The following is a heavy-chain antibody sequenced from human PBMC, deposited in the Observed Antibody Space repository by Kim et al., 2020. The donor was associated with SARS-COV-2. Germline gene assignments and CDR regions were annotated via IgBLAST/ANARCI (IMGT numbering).Heavy chain of an antibody. CDR3: AKDIRYYSDCSGYYDY. Sequence: GGSLRLSCAASGFTFSNYAMSWVRQAPGKGLEWVSAISGSGGSTYYADSVKGRFTISRDNSKNTLYLQMNSLRAEDTAVYYCAKDIRYYSDCSGYYDYWGQGTLVTVSS. CDR2: ISGSGGST. D-gene: IGHD3-22*01. CDR1: GFTFSNYA. J-gene: IGHJ4*02. V-gene: IGHV3-23*01.